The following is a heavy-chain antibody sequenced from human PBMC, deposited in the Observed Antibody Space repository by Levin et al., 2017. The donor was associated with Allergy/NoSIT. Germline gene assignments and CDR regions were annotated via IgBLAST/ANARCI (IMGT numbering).Heavy chain of an antibody. V-gene: IGHV3-49*03. CDR3: TRSEVSVDTAMFDY. Sequence: PGGSLRLSCTASGFTFGDYAMSWFRQAPGKGLEWVGFIRSKAYGGTTEYAASVKGRFTISRDDSKSIAYLQMNSLKTEDTAVYYCTRSEVSVDTAMFDYWGQGTLVTVSS. CDR2: IRSKAYGGTT. CDR1: GFTFGDYA. D-gene: IGHD5-18*01. J-gene: IGHJ4*02.